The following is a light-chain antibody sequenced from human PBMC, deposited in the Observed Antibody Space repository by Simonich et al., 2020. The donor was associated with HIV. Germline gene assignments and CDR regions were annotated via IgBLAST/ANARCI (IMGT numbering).Light chain of an antibody. V-gene: IGKV3D-15*01. CDR1: QSVTSN. Sequence: IVMTQSPATLSVSPGERATLSCRASQSVTSNLAWYQQKPGQAPRLLIDDASNRATGIPARFSGSGSGTDFTLTISSLEPEDFATYYCQQFNSYSYTLGQGTKLEIK. CDR3: QQFNSYSYT. CDR2: DAS. J-gene: IGKJ2*01.